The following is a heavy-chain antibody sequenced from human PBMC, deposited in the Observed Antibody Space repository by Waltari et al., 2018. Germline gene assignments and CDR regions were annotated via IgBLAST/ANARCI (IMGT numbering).Heavy chain of an antibody. J-gene: IGHJ4*02. CDR2: IYSGGSGT. CDR3: ARTPIAAVARVALDY. V-gene: IGHV3-23*03. Sequence: EVQLLESGGGLVQPGGSLRLSCAASGFTFSSYAMSWVRQAPGKGLEWVSVIYSGGSGTYYADSVKGRFTISRDNSKNTLYLQMNSLRAEDTAVYYCARTPIAAVARVALDYWGQGTLVTVSS. CDR1: GFTFSSYA. D-gene: IGHD6-13*01.